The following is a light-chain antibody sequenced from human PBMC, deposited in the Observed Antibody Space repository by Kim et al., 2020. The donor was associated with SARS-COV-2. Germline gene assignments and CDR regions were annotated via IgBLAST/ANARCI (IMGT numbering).Light chain of an antibody. V-gene: IGKV3-11*01. Sequence: EIVLTQSPSTLSLSPGERATLSCRASQSVSSDLAWYQQKPGQAPRLLIYDASNRATGIPARFSGSGSGTDFTLTISSLESEDFAVYYCQQRSNWPRTFGGGTKVDIK. J-gene: IGKJ4*01. CDR3: QQRSNWPRT. CDR2: DAS. CDR1: QSVSSD.